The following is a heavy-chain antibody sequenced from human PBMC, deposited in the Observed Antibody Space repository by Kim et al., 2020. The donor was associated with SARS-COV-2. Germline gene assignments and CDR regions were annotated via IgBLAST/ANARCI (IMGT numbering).Heavy chain of an antibody. Sequence: YNRSLKRRVTISVDTSKNQFSLKLSSVTAADTAVYYCARDVWPGGDGMDVWGQGTTVTVSS. V-gene: IGHV4-59*01. J-gene: IGHJ6*02. CDR3: ARDVWPGGDGMDV. D-gene: IGHD3-10*01.